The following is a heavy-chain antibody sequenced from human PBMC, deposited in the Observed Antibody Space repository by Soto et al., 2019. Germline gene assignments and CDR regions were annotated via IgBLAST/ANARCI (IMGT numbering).Heavy chain of an antibody. CDR2: ITGNGGTT. D-gene: IGHD6-19*01. J-gene: IGHJ4*02. Sequence: PGGSLKLSCAASGFTFSNYAMNWVRQAPGKGLEWVSSITGNGGTTHYADSVKGRFTISRDNSKNTLYLQMISLRAEDTAVFYCAKSPTLAGTYYFDYWGQGTLVTVSS. CDR1: GFTFSNYA. V-gene: IGHV3-23*01. CDR3: AKSPTLAGTYYFDY.